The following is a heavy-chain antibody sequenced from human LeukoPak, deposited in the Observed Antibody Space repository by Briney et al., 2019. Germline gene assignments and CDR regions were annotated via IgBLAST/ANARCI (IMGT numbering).Heavy chain of an antibody. CDR3: ASWNCGGDCYRDNWFDP. CDR2: IYYSGST. CDR1: GGSISSNNW. Sequence: PSETLSLTCAVSGGSISSNNWWGWVRQPPGKGLEWIGYIYYSGSTNYNPSLKSRVTISVDTSKNQFSLKLSSVTAADTAVYYCASWNCGGDCYRDNWFDPWGQGTLVTVSS. D-gene: IGHD2-21*02. J-gene: IGHJ5*02. V-gene: IGHV4-4*02.